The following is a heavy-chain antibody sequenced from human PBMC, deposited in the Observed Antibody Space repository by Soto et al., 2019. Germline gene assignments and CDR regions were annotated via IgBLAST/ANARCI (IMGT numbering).Heavy chain of an antibody. Sequence: GGSLRLSCAASGFVFSSYAMHWVRQAPGKGLEWVAVIWYDGTNKYYADSVKGRFTISRDNAKNSLYLQMNSLRAEDTAVYYCAREEAIDYWGQGTLVTVSS. CDR1: GFVFSSYA. CDR2: IWYDGTNK. V-gene: IGHV3-33*01. CDR3: AREEAIDY. J-gene: IGHJ4*02.